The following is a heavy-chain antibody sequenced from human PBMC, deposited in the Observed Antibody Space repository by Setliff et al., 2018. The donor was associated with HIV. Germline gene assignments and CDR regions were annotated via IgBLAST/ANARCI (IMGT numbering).Heavy chain of an antibody. D-gene: IGHD6-19*01. CDR1: GYTFTDYF. V-gene: IGHV1-24*01. Sequence: ASVKVSCKASGYTFTDYFIHWVHQAPGKGLEWMGRFDPEDGDTLYAQRLQGRVIMTEDSSTDTAYMELSSLTSDDTAVYYCATAKEHWLSEGGFDYWGQGTLVTVSS. CDR2: FDPEDGDT. J-gene: IGHJ4*02. CDR3: ATAKEHWLSEGGFDY.